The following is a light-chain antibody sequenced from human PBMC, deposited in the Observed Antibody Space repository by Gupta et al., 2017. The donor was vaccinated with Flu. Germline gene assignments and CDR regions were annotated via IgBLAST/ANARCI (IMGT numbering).Light chain of an antibody. J-gene: IGKJ2*01. CDR2: GAS. Sequence: SPGTLSLSPGERATLSCRASQSVSSSYLAWYQQKPGQAPRLPIYGASSRATGIPDRFSGSGSGTDFTLTISRLEPEDFAVYYCQQYGSSPYTFGQGTKLEIK. CDR1: QSVSSSY. CDR3: QQYGSSPYT. V-gene: IGKV3-20*01.